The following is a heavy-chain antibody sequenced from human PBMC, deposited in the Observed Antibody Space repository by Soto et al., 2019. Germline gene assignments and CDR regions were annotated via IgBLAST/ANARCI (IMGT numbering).Heavy chain of an antibody. V-gene: IGHV4-31*03. Sequence: SETLSLTCTVSGGSISSGGYYWSWIRQHPGKGLEWIGYIYYSGSTYYNPSLKSRVTISVDTSKNQFSLKLSSVTAADTAVYYCASRNYDSSGYYYLDYWGQGTLVTAPQ. CDR3: ASRNYDSSGYYYLDY. CDR2: IYYSGST. CDR1: GGSISSGGYY. J-gene: IGHJ4*02. D-gene: IGHD3-22*01.